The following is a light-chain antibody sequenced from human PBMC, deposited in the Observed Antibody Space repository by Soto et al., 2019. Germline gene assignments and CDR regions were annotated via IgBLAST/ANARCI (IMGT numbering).Light chain of an antibody. V-gene: IGKV3D-15*01. CDR3: QQYDNWPLT. J-gene: IGKJ4*01. Sequence: EVVMTQSPGTLSVSPGERATLSCRASQSVRDNLAWYSQKPGQAPRLLIYGASTRATGTPARFSGSLSGTEFTLTISSLRSEDFAVYYCQQYDNWPLTIGRGTKVEIK. CDR1: QSVRDN. CDR2: GAS.